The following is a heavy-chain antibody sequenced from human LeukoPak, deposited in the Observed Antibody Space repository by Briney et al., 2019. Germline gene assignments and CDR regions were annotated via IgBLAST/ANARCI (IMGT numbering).Heavy chain of an antibody. D-gene: IGHD6-13*01. CDR3: ARGQQQLVRVPYYYYMDV. CDR2: IIPIFGTA. CDR1: GGTCSSCA. V-gene: IGHV1-69*05. J-gene: IGHJ6*03. Sequence: SVKVSCKASGGTCSSCAISWVRQAPGQGLEWMGGIIPIFGTANYAQKFQGRVTITTDESTSTAYMELSSLRSEDTAVYYCARGQQQLVRVPYYYYMDVWGKGTTVTVSS.